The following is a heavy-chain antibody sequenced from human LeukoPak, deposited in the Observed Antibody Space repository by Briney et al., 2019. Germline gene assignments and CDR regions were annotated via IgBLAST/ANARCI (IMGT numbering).Heavy chain of an antibody. CDR1: GLTFHNYG. V-gene: IGHV3-23*01. CDR2: ISGSGGGT. J-gene: IGHJ6*03. CDR3: AKWDENYYYVDV. Sequence: GGSLRLSCVASGLTFHNYGMNWVRQVPGKGLEWVSHISGSGGGTHYANSVKGRFIVSGDNSRNTLFLQMNDLRVEDTALYFCAKWDENYYYVDVWGKGTTVTVSS. D-gene: IGHD1-26*01.